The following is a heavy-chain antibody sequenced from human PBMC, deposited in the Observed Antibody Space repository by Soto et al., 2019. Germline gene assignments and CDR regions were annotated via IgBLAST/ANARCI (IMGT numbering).Heavy chain of an antibody. J-gene: IGHJ5*02. D-gene: IGHD6-19*01. CDR2: ISYDGSNK. CDR1: GFTFSSYA. CDR3: ARDLEVAVAGA. Sequence: QVQLVESGGGVVQPGRSLRLSCAASGFTFSSYAMHWVRQAPGKGLEWVAVISYDGSNKYYADSVKGRFTISRDNSKNTLHLQMNSLRAEDTAVYSCARDLEVAVAGAWGQGTLVTVSS. V-gene: IGHV3-30-3*01.